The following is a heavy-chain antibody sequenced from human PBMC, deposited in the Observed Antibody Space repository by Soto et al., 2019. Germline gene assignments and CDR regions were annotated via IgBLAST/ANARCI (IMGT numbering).Heavy chain of an antibody. Sequence: QVQLQESGPGLVKPSETLSLTCTVSGGSISSYYWSWIRQPPGKGLEWIGYIYYSGSTNYNPSLTSRVTISVDTSKNQFSLKLSSVTAADTAVYYCASHLWFGTFDYWGQGTLVTVSS. CDR1: GGSISSYY. CDR2: IYYSGST. V-gene: IGHV4-59*08. CDR3: ASHLWFGTFDY. D-gene: IGHD3-10*01. J-gene: IGHJ4*02.